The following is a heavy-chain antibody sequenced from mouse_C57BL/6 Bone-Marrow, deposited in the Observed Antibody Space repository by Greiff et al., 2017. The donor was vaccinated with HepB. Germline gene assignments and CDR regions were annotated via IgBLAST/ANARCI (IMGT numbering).Heavy chain of an antibody. CDR1: GYTFTTYP. CDR2: FHPYNDDT. D-gene: IGHD2-5*01. CDR3: ARCSTYSNWGFAY. Sequence: QVQLKESGAELVKPGASVKMSCKASGYTFTTYPIEWMKQNHGKSLEWIGNFHPYNDDTKYNEKFKGKATLTVEKSSSTVYLGLSRLTSDDSAVYYCARCSTYSNWGFAYWGQGTLVTVSA. V-gene: IGHV1-47*01. J-gene: IGHJ3*01.